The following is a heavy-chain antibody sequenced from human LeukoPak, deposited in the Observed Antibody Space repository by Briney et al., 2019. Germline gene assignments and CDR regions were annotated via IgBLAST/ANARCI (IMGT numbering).Heavy chain of an antibody. D-gene: IGHD1-26*01. CDR1: GASFSADY. J-gene: IGHJ4*02. CDR3: ARHSGSYLPYFDY. CDR2: INHSGRI. V-gene: IGHV4-34*01. Sequence: PSETLSLTCGVEGASFSADYWSWVRQSPEKGLEWIGEINHSGRINYNPSLQSRVTISVDTPKNQFSLKLTSVTAADTAVYYCARHSGSYLPYFDYWGQGTLVTVSS.